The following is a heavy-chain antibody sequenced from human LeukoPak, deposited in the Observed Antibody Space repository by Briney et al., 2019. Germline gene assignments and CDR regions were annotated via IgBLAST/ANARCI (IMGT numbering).Heavy chain of an antibody. CDR1: GFTLSSYA. D-gene: IGHD2-21*01. CDR2: ISYDGSNK. J-gene: IGHJ6*02. Sequence: GRSLRLSCAASGFTLSSYAMHWVRQAPGKGLEWVAVISYDGSNKYYADSVKGRFTISRDNSKNTLYLQMNSLRAEDTAVYYCARTVVVTYYYGMDVWGQGTTVTVSS. V-gene: IGHV3-30-3*01. CDR3: ARTVVVTYYYGMDV.